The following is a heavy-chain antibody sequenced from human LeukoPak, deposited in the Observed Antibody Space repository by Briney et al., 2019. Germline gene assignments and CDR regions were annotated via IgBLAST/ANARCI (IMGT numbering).Heavy chain of an antibody. J-gene: IGHJ4*02. CDR1: GGSISSGSYY. V-gene: IGHV4-61*02. CDR3: ARVGGPHPDY. Sequence: SETLSLTCTVSGGSISSGSYYWSWIRQPAGKGLEWIGRIYRSGSTNYNPSLKSRVTISVDTSKNQFSLKLSSVTAADTAVYYCARVGGPHPDYWGQGALVTVSS. CDR2: IYRSGST.